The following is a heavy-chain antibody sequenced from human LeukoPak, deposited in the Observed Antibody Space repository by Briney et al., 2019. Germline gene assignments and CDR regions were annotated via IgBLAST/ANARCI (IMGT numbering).Heavy chain of an antibody. V-gene: IGHV1-2*02. CDR3: ARGDSYGYTSGFDY. D-gene: IGHD5-18*01. Sequence: GASVKVSCKASGYTFTGYYIHWVRQAPGQGLEWMGWINPDSGGTNFPQKFQGRVTMTRDTSISTAYMELSRLRSDVTAVYHCARGDSYGYTSGFDYWGQGTLVTVSS. CDR1: GYTFTGYY. CDR2: INPDSGGT. J-gene: IGHJ4*02.